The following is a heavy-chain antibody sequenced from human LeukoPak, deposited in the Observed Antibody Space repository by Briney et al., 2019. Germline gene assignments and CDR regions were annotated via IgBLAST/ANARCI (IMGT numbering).Heavy chain of an antibody. J-gene: IGHJ4*02. CDR3: ARVSLYANIVATIGGDLDY. Sequence: GGSLRLSCAASGFTFSSYWMTWVRQAPGKGLEWVANIKQDGSAKYYVDSVKGRFTISRGNAQNSLFLQMNSLRAEDTAVYYCARVSLYANIVATIGGDLDYWGQGTLVTVSS. V-gene: IGHV3-7*01. CDR1: GFTFSSYW. D-gene: IGHD5-12*01. CDR2: IKQDGSAK.